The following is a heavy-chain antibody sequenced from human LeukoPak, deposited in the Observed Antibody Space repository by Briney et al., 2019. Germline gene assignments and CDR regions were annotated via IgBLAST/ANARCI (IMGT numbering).Heavy chain of an antibody. CDR3: ARRVDTAFGSDFDY. CDR2: IYSSGST. V-gene: IGHV4-39*01. Sequence: SETLSLTCTVSGGSISSSSYWGWIRQPPGKGLEWIGSIYSSGSTYYNPSLKNRVTISVDTSKNQFSLKLSSVTAADTAMYYCARRVDTAFGSDFDYWGQGTLVTVSS. D-gene: IGHD5-18*01. CDR1: GGSISSSSY. J-gene: IGHJ4*02.